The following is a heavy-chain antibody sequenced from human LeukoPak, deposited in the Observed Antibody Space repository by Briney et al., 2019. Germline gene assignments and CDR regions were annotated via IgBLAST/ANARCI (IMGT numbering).Heavy chain of an antibody. V-gene: IGHV3-53*01. J-gene: IGHJ4*02. CDR3: AKTSGGNY. CDR1: GFTVSSNY. CDR2: INSDGSTI. D-gene: IGHD2-15*01. Sequence: SGGSLRLSCAASGFTVSSNYMSWVRQAPGKGLVWVSRINSDGSTINYADSVKGRFTISRDNSKNTLYLQMNSLRAEDTAVYYCAKTSGGNYWGQGTLVTVSS.